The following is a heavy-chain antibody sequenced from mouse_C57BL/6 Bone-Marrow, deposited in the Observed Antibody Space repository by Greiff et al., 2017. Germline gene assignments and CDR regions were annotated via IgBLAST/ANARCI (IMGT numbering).Heavy chain of an antibody. CDR1: GFSFNTYA. Sequence: EVKVVESGGGLVQPKGSLKLSCAASGFSFNTYAMNWVRQAPGKGLEWVARIRSKSNNYATYYADSVKDRFTISRDDSESMLYLQMNNLKTEDTAMDYCVRQGLGYFDGWGQGTTLTVSS. J-gene: IGHJ2*01. V-gene: IGHV10-1*01. CDR2: IRSKSNNYAT. CDR3: VRQGLGYFDG.